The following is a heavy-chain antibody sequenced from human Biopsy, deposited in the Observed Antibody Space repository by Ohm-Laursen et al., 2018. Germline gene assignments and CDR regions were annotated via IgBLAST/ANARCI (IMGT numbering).Heavy chain of an antibody. J-gene: IGHJ6*02. Sequence: SETLSLTCTVSGGSISSDYWSWIRQTPGKGLERIGFIYYSGGTNYNPSLKSRVTISVDTSKNQFSLRLNSVTSSDTAVYYCARATNSTGWPYYYFYGMDVWGQGTTVTVSS. CDR2: IYYSGGT. CDR3: ARATNSTGWPYYYFYGMDV. V-gene: IGHV4-59*01. CDR1: GGSISSDY. D-gene: IGHD2/OR15-2a*01.